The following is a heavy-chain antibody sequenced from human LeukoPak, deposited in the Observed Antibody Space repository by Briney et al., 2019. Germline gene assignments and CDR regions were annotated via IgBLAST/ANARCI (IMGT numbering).Heavy chain of an antibody. CDR1: GGSLSSSY. CDR3: ARRRSGGRDFDY. CDR2: IYTSGST. Sequence: SETLSLTCTVSGGSLSSSYWSWIRQPPGKGLEWIGYIYTSGSTNYNPSLKSRVTILVDTSKNQFSLNLSSVTAADTAVYYCARRRSGGRDFDYWGRGTLVTVSS. J-gene: IGHJ4*02. D-gene: IGHD2-15*01. V-gene: IGHV4-4*09.